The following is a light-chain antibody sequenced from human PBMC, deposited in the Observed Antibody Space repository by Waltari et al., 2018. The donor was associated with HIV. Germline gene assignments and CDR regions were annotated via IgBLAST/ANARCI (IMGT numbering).Light chain of an antibody. Sequence: DVQMTQSPSTLSASVGDRVAITCWASQIINNWLAWYQQRPGRPPKLLIYKTSNLENGVPVRFIGSGSGAEFTLTIDGLQPDDFATYFCQQYNSHSYTFGQGTRLDI. CDR3: QQYNSHSYT. J-gene: IGKJ2*01. V-gene: IGKV1-5*03. CDR2: KTS. CDR1: QIINNW.